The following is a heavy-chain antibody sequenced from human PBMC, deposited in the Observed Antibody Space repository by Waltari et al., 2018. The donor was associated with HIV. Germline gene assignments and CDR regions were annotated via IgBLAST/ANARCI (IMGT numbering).Heavy chain of an antibody. Sequence: EVQVVESGGGLVQPGGSLRLSCAASGFTLSDHYMDWVRQAPGKGLECVGRTRNKLNGYTTEYAASVKGRFTISRDDSKNSLSLQMNSLKTEDTAVYYCARGRAGKSSYYYYCMDVWGKGTTVTVSS. CDR1: GFTLSDHY. CDR3: ARGRAGKSSYYYYCMDV. CDR2: TRNKLNGYTT. V-gene: IGHV3-72*01. J-gene: IGHJ6*03. D-gene: IGHD1-1*01.